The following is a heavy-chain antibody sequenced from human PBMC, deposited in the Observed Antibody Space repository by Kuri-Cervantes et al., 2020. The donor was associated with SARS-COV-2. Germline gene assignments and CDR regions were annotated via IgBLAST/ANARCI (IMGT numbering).Heavy chain of an antibody. D-gene: IGHD1-26*01. CDR3: AKEMGATKYFQH. Sequence: ASVKVSCKASGYTFTSYAMHWVRQAPGQRLEWMGWINAGNGNTKYSQKFQGRVTITRDTSASTAYMELSSLRSEDTAVYYCAKEMGATKYFQHWGQGTLVTVSS. J-gene: IGHJ1*01. CDR1: GYTFTSYA. V-gene: IGHV1-3*01. CDR2: INAGNGNT.